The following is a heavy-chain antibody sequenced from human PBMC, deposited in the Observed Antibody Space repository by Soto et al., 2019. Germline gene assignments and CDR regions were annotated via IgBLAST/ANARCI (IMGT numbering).Heavy chain of an antibody. CDR2: IRDDGTNN. CDR3: AREGRIAKVRGVRYDYYGMDV. D-gene: IGHD3-10*01. J-gene: IGHJ6*02. V-gene: IGHV3-30-3*01. CDR1: GFTFSDYA. Sequence: QAQLVESGGGVVQPGTSLRLSCAAAGFTFSDYAMHWVRQAPGKGLEWVALIRDDGTNNFYADPVKGRFSISRDNSKNTLFLQMTSLSVEDTAVYYCAREGRIAKVRGVRYDYYGMDVWGQGTTVTVSS.